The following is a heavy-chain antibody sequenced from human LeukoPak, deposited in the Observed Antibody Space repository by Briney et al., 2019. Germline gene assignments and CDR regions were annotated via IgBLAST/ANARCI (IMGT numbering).Heavy chain of an antibody. Sequence: PGGSLRLSCAVSGFMLRQHTMSWVRQAPGKRLEWVSSISGSGDATRYADSVMGRFTISRDNAKNTLSLQMNSLRAEDTAVYYCAKSDCASDGCKLLNYWGQGTLVTASS. J-gene: IGHJ4*02. D-gene: IGHD3-10*01. CDR1: GFMLRQHT. CDR2: ISGSGDAT. V-gene: IGHV3-23*01. CDR3: AKSDCASDGCKLLNY.